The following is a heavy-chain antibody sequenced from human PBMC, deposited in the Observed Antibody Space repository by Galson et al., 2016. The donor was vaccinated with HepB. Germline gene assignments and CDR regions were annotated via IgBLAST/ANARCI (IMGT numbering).Heavy chain of an antibody. D-gene: IGHD2-2*01. J-gene: IGHJ3*02. CDR1: GGSFNSYF. V-gene: IGHV4-34*01. Sequence: ETLSLTCAVYGGSFNSYFWSWIRQPPGMGLQWIAEINHSGTTNYNPSLSSRVAILVDKSKNQFSLKLNSVTAADTAVYYCAGRRTDSVVVAAAIRIRAFDIWGQGTTVTVSS. CDR3: AGRRTDSVVVAAAIRIRAFDI. CDR2: INHSGTT.